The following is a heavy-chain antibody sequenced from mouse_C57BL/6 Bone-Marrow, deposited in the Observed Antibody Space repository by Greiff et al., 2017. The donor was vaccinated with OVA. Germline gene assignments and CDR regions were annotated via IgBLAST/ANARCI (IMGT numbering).Heavy chain of an antibody. CDR1: GYAFSSSW. V-gene: IGHV1-82*01. CDR2: IYPGDGDT. D-gene: IGHD2-5*01. J-gene: IGHJ2*01. CDR3: AGYSNYNYFDY. Sequence: QVQLQQSGPELVKPGASVKISCKASGYAFSSSWMNWVKQRPGKGLEWIGRIYPGDGDTNYNGKFKGKATLTADKSSSTAYMQLSILTSEDSAVYFCAGYSNYNYFDYWGQGTTLTVSS.